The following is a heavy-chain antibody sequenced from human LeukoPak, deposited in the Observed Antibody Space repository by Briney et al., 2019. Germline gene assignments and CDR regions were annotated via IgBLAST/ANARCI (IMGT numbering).Heavy chain of an antibody. CDR1: GFTFSSYA. Sequence: TGGSLRLSCAASGFTFSSYAMHWVRQAPGKGLEWVAVISYDGSNKYYADSVKGRFTISRDNSKNTLYLQMNSLRAEDTAVYYCARESNGRRTYGMDVWGQGTTVTVSS. J-gene: IGHJ6*02. CDR3: ARESNGRRTYGMDV. D-gene: IGHD2-8*01. V-gene: IGHV3-30-3*01. CDR2: ISYDGSNK.